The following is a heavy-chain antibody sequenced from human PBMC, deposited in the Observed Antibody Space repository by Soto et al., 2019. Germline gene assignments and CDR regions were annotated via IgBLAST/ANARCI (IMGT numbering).Heavy chain of an antibody. D-gene: IGHD2-21*02. V-gene: IGHV5-51*01. Sequence: GESLKISCKGSGYSFTSYWIGWVRQMPGKGLEWMGIIYPGDSDTRYSPSFQGQVTISADKSISTAYLQWSSLKASDTAMYYCESSVVVTAIYPNDAFDIWGQGTMVTVSS. CDR3: ESSVVVTAIYPNDAFDI. CDR1: GYSFTSYW. J-gene: IGHJ3*02. CDR2: IYPGDSDT.